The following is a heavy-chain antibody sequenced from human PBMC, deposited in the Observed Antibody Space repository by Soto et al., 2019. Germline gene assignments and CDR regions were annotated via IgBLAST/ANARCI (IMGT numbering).Heavy chain of an antibody. J-gene: IGHJ6*02. CDR1: GFTFSSYG. CDR2: IWYDGSNK. Sequence: VGSLRLSCAASGFTFSSYGMHWVRQAPGKGLEWVAVIWYDGSNKYYADSVKGRFTISRDNSKNTLYLQMNSLRAEDTAVYYCARDLRWGIVAPHQVGMDVWGQGTTVTVSS. CDR3: ARDLRWGIVAPHQVGMDV. D-gene: IGHD1-26*01. V-gene: IGHV3-33*01.